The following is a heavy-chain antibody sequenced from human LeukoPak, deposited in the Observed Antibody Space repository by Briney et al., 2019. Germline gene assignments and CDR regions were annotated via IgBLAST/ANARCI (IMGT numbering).Heavy chain of an antibody. CDR1: GGGFTFTSHG. CDR2: IIPIYGSP. J-gene: IGHJ3*02. V-gene: IGHV1-69*13. CDR3: AGFFYDNSGDALDI. D-gene: IGHD3-22*01. Sequence: GASVTVSCKASGGGFTFTSHGISWVRQAPGQGLEWMGGIIPIYGSPTYAQKFQGRITITSDESTRTVYMDLSSLRPEDSAVHYCAGFFYDNSGDALDIWGQGTMVTVSS.